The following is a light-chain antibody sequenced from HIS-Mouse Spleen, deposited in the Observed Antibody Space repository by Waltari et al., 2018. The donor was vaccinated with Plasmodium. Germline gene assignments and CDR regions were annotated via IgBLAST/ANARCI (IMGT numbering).Light chain of an antibody. CDR1: ALPKKY. Sequence: SYELTQPPSVSVSPGPTARITCSGAALPKKYASWYQQKSGQAPLLVIYEDSKRPSGIPERFSGSSSGTMATLTISGAQVEDEADYYCYSTDSSGNHRVFGGGTKLTVL. V-gene: IGLV3-10*01. J-gene: IGLJ3*02. CDR3: YSTDSSGNHRV. CDR2: EDS.